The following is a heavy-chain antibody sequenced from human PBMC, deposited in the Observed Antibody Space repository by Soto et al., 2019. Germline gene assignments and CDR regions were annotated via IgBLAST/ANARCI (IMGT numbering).Heavy chain of an antibody. Sequence: QVQLVQSGGEVKKPGASVKVSCKASGYTFTSYGFSWVRQAPGQGLEWMGWINGYTGNTHYAQKFXXRXXMTIDTSTSTAYMERWTLISDDTAVYYCARSWVTGKGGMDVWGQGTTVTVSS. CDR1: GYTFTSYG. J-gene: IGHJ6*02. V-gene: IGHV1-18*01. CDR2: INGYTGNT. D-gene: IGHD3-16*01. CDR3: ARSWVTGKGGMDV.